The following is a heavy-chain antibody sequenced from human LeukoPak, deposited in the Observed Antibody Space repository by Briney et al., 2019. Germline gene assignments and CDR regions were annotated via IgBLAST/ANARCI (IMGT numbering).Heavy chain of an antibody. V-gene: IGHV1-18*01. CDR1: GYTFTSYG. J-gene: IGHJ4*02. Sequence: ASVKVSCKASGYTFTSYGISWVRQAPGQGLEWMGWISAYNGNTNYAQKLQGRVTMTTDTSTSTAYMELRSLRSDDTAVYYCARSPRGYSSSWYSFDYWGQGTLVTVSS. CDR3: ARSPRGYSSSWYSFDY. D-gene: IGHD6-13*01. CDR2: ISAYNGNT.